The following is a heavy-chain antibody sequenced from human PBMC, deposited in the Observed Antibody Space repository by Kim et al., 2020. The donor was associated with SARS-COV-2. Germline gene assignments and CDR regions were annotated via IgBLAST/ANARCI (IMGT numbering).Heavy chain of an antibody. V-gene: IGHV4-39*07. J-gene: IGHJ4*02. CDR2: IYYSGST. CDR1: GGSISSSSYY. Sequence: SETLSLTCTVSGGSISSSSYYWGWIRQPPGKGLEWIGSIYYSGSTYYNPSLKSRVTISVDTSKNQFSLKLSSVTAADTAVYYCARVGYSYGYFVDYWGQGTLVTVSS. CDR3: ARVGYSYGYFVDY. D-gene: IGHD5-18*01.